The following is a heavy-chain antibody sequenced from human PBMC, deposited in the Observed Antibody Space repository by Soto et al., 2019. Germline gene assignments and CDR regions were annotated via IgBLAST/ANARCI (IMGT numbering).Heavy chain of an antibody. V-gene: IGHV4-34*01. CDR3: ASQLRGYSYGPRNYGMDV. D-gene: IGHD5-18*01. CDR1: GGSFSGYY. J-gene: IGHJ6*02. Sequence: SETLSLTCAVYGGSFSGYYWSWSRQPPGKGLEWIGEINHSGSTNYNPSLKSRVTISVDTSKNQFSLKLSSVTAADTAVYYCASQLRGYSYGPRNYGMDVWGQGTTVTVSS. CDR2: INHSGST.